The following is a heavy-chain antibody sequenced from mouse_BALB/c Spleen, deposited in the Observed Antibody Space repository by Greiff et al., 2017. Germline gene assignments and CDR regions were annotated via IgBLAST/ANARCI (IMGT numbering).Heavy chain of an antibody. J-gene: IGHJ4*01. Sequence: EVQRVESGGGLVQPGGSRKLSCAASGFTFSSFGMHWVRQAPEKGLEWVAYISSGSSTIYYADTVKGRFTISRDNPKNTLFLQMTSLRSEDMAMYYCARSVGHRAMDYWGQGTSVTVSS. CDR2: ISSGSSTI. V-gene: IGHV5-17*02. CDR1: GFTFSSFG. CDR3: ARSVGHRAMDY.